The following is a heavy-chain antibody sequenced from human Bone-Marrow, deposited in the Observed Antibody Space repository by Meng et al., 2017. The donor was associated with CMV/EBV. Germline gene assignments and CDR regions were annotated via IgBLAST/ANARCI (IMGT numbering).Heavy chain of an antibody. CDR3: AGGIDDTSSYYPVGGGGA. Sequence: ASVKVSCKASGYTFIAYYIHWVRQAPGQGLEWMGWINPNSGTTIFAQKFQGRITMTRDTSINTAYLELSRLRPDDTAVYFCAGGIDDTSSYYPVGGGGAWGPGTLVTVSS. D-gene: IGHD3-22*01. CDR1: GYTFIAYY. CDR2: INPNSGTT. V-gene: IGHV1-2*02. J-gene: IGHJ5*02.